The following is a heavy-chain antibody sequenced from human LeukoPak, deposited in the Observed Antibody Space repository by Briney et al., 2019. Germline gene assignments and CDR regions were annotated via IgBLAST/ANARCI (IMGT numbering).Heavy chain of an antibody. D-gene: IGHD5-12*01. V-gene: IGHV3-15*01. CDR2: IKSKTDGGTT. J-gene: IGHJ4*02. CDR1: GFTFSSYA. Sequence: PGGSLRLSCAASGFTFSSYAMHWVRQAPGKGLEWVGRIKSKTDGGTTDYAAPVKGRFTISRDDSKNTLYLQMNSVKTEDTAVYYCTTFSGYDLVFDYWGQGTLVTVSS. CDR3: TTFSGYDLVFDY.